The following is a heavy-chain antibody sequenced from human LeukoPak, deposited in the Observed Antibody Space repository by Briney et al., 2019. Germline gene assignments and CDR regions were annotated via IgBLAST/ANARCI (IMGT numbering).Heavy chain of an antibody. D-gene: IGHD3-22*01. J-gene: IGHJ4*02. CDR2: ISGSGDNT. Sequence: GGSLRLSCAASGFTFSSYAMSWVRQAPGKGLEWVSGISGSGDNTYYADSVKGRFTISRDNSRNTLYVQVNSLGTEDTAAYYCAKGSYYDSSGSFYFDYWGQGTLVTVSS. CDR1: GFTFSSYA. V-gene: IGHV3-23*01. CDR3: AKGSYYDSSGSFYFDY.